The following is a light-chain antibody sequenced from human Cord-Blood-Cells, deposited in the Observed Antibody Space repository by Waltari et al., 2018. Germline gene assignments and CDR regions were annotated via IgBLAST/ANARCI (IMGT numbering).Light chain of an antibody. V-gene: IGKV3-11*01. J-gene: IGKJ2*03. Sequence: EIVLTQSPATLPLFPGERATLSCRASQSVSSYVAWYQQKPGQVPRLLIYDASNRATGIPARFSGSGSGADFTLTISSLEPEDFAVYYCQQRSNWLYSFGQGTKLEIK. CDR2: DAS. CDR1: QSVSSY. CDR3: QQRSNWLYS.